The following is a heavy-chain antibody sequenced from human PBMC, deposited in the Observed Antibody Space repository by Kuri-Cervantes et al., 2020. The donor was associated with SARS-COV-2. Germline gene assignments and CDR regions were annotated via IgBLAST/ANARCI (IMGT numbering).Heavy chain of an antibody. D-gene: IGHD6-19*01. V-gene: IGHV4-38-2*02. CDR2: IYHSGST. CDR1: GYFISSGYY. J-gene: IGHJ6*02. Sequence: SETLSLTCAVSGYFISSGYYWGWIRQPPGKGLEWIGSIYHSGSTYYNPSLKSRVTISVDTSKNQFSLKLSSVTAADTAVYYCARDRLAVAGGPDYYYYGMDVWGQGTAVTVSS. CDR3: ARDRLAVAGGPDYYYYGMDV.